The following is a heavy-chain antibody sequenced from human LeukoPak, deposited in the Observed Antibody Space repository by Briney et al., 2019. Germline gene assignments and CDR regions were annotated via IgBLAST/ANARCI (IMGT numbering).Heavy chain of an antibody. CDR3: ATKDPSTSGWNY. Sequence: PGGSLRLSCAASGFTFNRDWSAWVRQAPGKGLEWVANIEEVGSEKNYVDSVKGRFTISRDNALNPVYLQMNDPTAEDTGVYYCATKDPSTSGWNYWGQGTLVTVSS. V-gene: IGHV3-7*01. CDR1: GFTFNRDW. D-gene: IGHD6-19*01. J-gene: IGHJ1*01. CDR2: IEEVGSEK.